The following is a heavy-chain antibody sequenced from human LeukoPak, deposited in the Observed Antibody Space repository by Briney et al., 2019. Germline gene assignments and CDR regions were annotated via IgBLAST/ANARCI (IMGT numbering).Heavy chain of an antibody. CDR2: IYTSGST. V-gene: IGHV4-4*07. CDR3: ARGGPYAGYSSSGEHDAFDI. D-gene: IGHD6-13*01. Sequence: SETLSLTCTVSGGSISSYYWSWIRQPAGKGLEWIGRIYTSGSTNYNPSLKSRVTISVDTSKNQFSLKLSSVTAADTAVYYCARGGPYAGYSSSGEHDAFDIWGQGTMVTVSS. CDR1: GGSISSYY. J-gene: IGHJ3*02.